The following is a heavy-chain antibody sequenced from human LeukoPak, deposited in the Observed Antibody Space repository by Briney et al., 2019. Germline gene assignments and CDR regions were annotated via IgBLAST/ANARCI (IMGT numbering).Heavy chain of an antibody. Sequence: ASVKVSCKASGYTFTSYGISWVRQAPGQGLEWMGWISAYNGNTNYAQELQGRVTMTTDTSTSTAYMELRSLRSDDTAVYYCARAASTYYDSSGYYYHPGDYWGQGTLVTVSS. CDR1: GYTFTSYG. V-gene: IGHV1-18*01. J-gene: IGHJ4*02. CDR3: ARAASTYYDSSGYYYHPGDY. CDR2: ISAYNGNT. D-gene: IGHD3-22*01.